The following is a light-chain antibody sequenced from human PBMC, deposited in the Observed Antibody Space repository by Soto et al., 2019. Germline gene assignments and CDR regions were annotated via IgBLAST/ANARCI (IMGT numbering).Light chain of an antibody. CDR3: QQTYKTPLT. J-gene: IGKJ1*01. Sequence: DIQMTQSPSSLSASVGDTLTITCRASQSISNYLSWYQQRPGKAPQLLIYLASSLPSGVPSRFSGSGSGTDFTLTISVLQPEDSATYYCQQTYKTPLTFGQGTKVDI. CDR1: QSISNY. CDR2: LAS. V-gene: IGKV1-39*01.